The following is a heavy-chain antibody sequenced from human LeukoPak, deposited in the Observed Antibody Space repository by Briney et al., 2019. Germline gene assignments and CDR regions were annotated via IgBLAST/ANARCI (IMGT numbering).Heavy chain of an antibody. Sequence: ASVKVSCKASGYTFTGYYMHWLRQAPGQGLEWMGRINPNSGGTNYAQKFQGRVTMTRDTSISTAYMELSRLRSDDTAVYYCARVFGGNYYDSSGYYPIDYWGQGTLVTVSS. V-gene: IGHV1-2*06. CDR2: INPNSGGT. CDR1: GYTFTGYY. D-gene: IGHD3-22*01. J-gene: IGHJ4*02. CDR3: ARVFGGNYYDSSGYYPIDY.